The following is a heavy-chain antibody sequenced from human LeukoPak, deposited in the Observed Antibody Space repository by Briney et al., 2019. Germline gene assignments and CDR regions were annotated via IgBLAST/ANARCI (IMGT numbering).Heavy chain of an antibody. CDR2: ISWNSGSI. Sequence: PGGSLRLSCAASGFTFDDYAMHWVRQAPGKGLEWVSGISWNSGSIGYADSVKGRFTISRDNSKNTLYLQMNSLRAEDTAVYYCARAPPVANYDSSGPYWGQGTLVTVSS. V-gene: IGHV3-9*01. D-gene: IGHD3-22*01. CDR1: GFTFDDYA. CDR3: ARAPPVANYDSSGPY. J-gene: IGHJ4*02.